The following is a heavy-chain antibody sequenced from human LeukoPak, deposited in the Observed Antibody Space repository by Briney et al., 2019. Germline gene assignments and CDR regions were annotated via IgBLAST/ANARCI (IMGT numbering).Heavy chain of an antibody. CDR1: GGSVSSGSYY. D-gene: IGHD3-3*01. J-gene: IGHJ4*02. V-gene: IGHV4-61*01. Sequence: PSGTLSLTCTVSGGSVSSGSYYWSWIRQPPGTGLEWIGYIYYSGSTNYNPSLKSRVTISVGTSKNQFSLKLSSVTAADTAVYYCARRTYYDFSYFDYWGQGTLVTVSS. CDR3: ARRTYYDFSYFDY. CDR2: IYYSGST.